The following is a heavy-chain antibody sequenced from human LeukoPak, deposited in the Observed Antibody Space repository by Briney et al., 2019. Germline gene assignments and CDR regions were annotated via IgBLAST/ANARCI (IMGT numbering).Heavy chain of an antibody. D-gene: IGHD1-26*01. CDR2: ISSSSSYI. Sequence: GGSLRLSCAASGFTFSSYSMNWVHQAPGKGLEWVSSISSSSSYIYYADSVKGRFTISRDNAKNSLYLQMNSLRAEDTAVYYCARADESATGVDYWGQGTLVTVSS. CDR3: ARADESATGVDY. V-gene: IGHV3-21*01. J-gene: IGHJ4*02. CDR1: GFTFSSYS.